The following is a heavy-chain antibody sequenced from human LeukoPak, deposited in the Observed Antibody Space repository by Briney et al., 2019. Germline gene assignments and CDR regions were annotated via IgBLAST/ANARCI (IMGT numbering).Heavy chain of an antibody. D-gene: IGHD2-21*01. V-gene: IGHV3-7*01. CDR1: GFTFSSYW. Sequence: GGSLRHSCVDSGFTFSSYWMTWVRQAPGKGLESVANIKQEGGEKYYVDSVKGRFTVSRDNAKSSLYLQMNSLRAEDTAVYYCARGLKTLVDPWGQGTLVTVSS. CDR3: ARGLKTLVDP. CDR2: IKQEGGEK. J-gene: IGHJ5*02.